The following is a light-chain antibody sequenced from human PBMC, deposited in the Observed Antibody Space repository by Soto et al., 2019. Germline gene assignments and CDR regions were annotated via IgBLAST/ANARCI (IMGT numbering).Light chain of an antibody. V-gene: IGLV2-8*01. J-gene: IGLJ3*02. Sequence: QSALTQPPSASGSPGQSVTISCTGTSSDVGGYNSVSWYQHHPGRAPKLMIYEVSKRHSGVPDRFSGSKSGNTASLTVSGLNADDEADYFCTSNAGSDTRVFGGGTQLTVL. CDR2: EVS. CDR3: TSNAGSDTRV. CDR1: SSDVGGYNS.